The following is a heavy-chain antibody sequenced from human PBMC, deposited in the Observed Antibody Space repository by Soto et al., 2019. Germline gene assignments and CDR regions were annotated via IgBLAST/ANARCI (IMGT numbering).Heavy chain of an antibody. D-gene: IGHD3-10*01. CDR2: ISGSGGST. Sequence: PGGSLRLSCAASGFTFSSYAMSWVRQAPGKGLEWVSAISGSGGSTYYADSVKGRFTISRDNSKNTLYLQMNSLRAEDTAVYYCAKVREITMVRGALGYWGQGTLVTVSS. CDR3: AKVREITMVRGALGY. V-gene: IGHV3-23*01. CDR1: GFTFSSYA. J-gene: IGHJ4*02.